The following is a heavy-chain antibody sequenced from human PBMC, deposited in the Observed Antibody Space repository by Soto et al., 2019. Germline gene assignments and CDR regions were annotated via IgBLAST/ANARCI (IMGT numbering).Heavy chain of an antibody. J-gene: IGHJ5*02. CDR2: ISGSGGST. CDR1: GFTFSSYA. CDR3: AKDLGITMVRGVDNWFDP. V-gene: IGHV3-23*01. Sequence: GGSLRLSCAASGFTFSSYAMSWVRQAPGKGLEWVSAISGSGGSTYYADPVKGRFTISRDNSKNTLYLQMNSLRAEDTAVYYCAKDLGITMVRGVDNWFDPWGQGTLVTVSS. D-gene: IGHD3-10*01.